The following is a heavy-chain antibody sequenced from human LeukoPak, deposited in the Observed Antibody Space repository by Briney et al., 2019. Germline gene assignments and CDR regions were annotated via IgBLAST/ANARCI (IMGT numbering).Heavy chain of an antibody. CDR2: INPNSGGT. Sequence: ASVKVSCKASGYTFPGYYMHWVRQAPGQGLEWMGWINPNSGGTNYAQKFQGRVTMTRDTSISTAYMEMSRLRSDDTAVYYCARTYCSSTSCYMDAFDIWGQGTMVTVSS. J-gene: IGHJ3*02. CDR3: ARTYCSSTSCYMDAFDI. D-gene: IGHD2-2*02. V-gene: IGHV1-2*02. CDR1: GYTFPGYY.